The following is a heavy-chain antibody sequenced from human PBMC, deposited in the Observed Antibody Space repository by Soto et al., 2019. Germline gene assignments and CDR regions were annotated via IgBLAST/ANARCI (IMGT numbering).Heavy chain of an antibody. CDR1: GYTFTTYA. CDR2: INPASGHT. V-gene: IGHV1-3*01. Sequence: QVPLVQSGAEVKKPGASVKVSCKASGYTFTTYALHWVRQAPGQRPEWMGWINPASGHTKYSKKFQDRVTITRDTSASTGYMELSSLRSEDTAVYYCGRSVVGATGEIRSNAMDVW. CDR3: GRSVVGATGEIRSNAMDV. J-gene: IGHJ6*01. D-gene: IGHD1-26*01.